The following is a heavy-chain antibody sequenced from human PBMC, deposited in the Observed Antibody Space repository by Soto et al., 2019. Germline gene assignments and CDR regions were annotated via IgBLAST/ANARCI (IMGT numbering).Heavy chain of an antibody. CDR1: GYTFTSYG. CDR2: ISAYNGNT. V-gene: IGHV1-18*01. D-gene: IGHD4-17*01. Sequence: GASVKVSCKASGYTFTSYGISWVRQAPGQGLEWMGWISAYNGNTNYAQKLQGRVTMTTDTSTSTAYMELRSLRSDDTAVYYCARADGDYSTYYYYMDVWGKGTTVTVSS. CDR3: ARADGDYSTYYYYMDV. J-gene: IGHJ6*03.